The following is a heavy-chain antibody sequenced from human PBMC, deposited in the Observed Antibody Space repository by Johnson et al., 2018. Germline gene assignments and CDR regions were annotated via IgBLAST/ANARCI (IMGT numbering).Heavy chain of an antibody. Sequence: ASGFNFDENAMNWVRQVSEKGLEWVSTIGVDGDTYYPGSVKGRFTISRENAENSVYLEMNSLRVADTAVYYCFRGGTIAVWGQGTMVTVSS. CDR3: FRGGTIAV. J-gene: IGHJ3*01. CDR2: IGVDGDT. D-gene: IGHD3-9*01. V-gene: IGHV3-13*01. CDR1: GFNFDENA.